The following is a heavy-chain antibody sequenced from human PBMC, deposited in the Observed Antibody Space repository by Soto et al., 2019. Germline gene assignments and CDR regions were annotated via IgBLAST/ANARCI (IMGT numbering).Heavy chain of an antibody. D-gene: IGHD3-9*01. J-gene: IGHJ4*02. Sequence: GGSLRLSCAASGFTFSSYAMHWVRQAPGKGLEYVSAISSNGGSTYYANSVKGRFTISRDNSKNTLYLQMGSLRAEDMAVYYCARDSPHYDISPGLTFFYWGQVTLVTVSS. V-gene: IGHV3-64*01. CDR1: GFTFSSYA. CDR3: ARDSPHYDISPGLTFFY. CDR2: ISSNGGST.